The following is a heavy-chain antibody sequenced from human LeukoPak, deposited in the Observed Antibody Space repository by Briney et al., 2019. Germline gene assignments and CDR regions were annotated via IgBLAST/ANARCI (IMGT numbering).Heavy chain of an antibody. CDR2: IFYTGST. Sequence: MPSETLSLTCTVSGGSISGYFWSWIRQPPGKGLEWIGYIFYTGSTNYNPSLKSRATLSLDTSKNQFSLRLTSVTAADTAVYYCARVGYYPDYYMDVWGKGTTVTVSS. CDR3: ARVGYYPDYYMDV. J-gene: IGHJ6*03. D-gene: IGHD3-10*01. V-gene: IGHV4-59*01. CDR1: GGSISGYF.